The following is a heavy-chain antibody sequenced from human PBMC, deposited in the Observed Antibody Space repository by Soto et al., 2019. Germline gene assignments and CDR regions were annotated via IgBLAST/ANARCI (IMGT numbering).Heavy chain of an antibody. CDR2: ISSSSSYI. J-gene: IGHJ4*02. D-gene: IGHD5-12*01. V-gene: IGHV3-21*01. Sequence: GGSLRLSCAASGFTFSSYSMNWVRQAPGKGLEWVSSISSSSSYIYYADSVKGRFTISRDNAKNSLYLQMNSLRAEDTAVYYCARDREDGYNCYFDYWGQGTLVTVSS. CDR1: GFTFSSYS. CDR3: ARDREDGYNCYFDY.